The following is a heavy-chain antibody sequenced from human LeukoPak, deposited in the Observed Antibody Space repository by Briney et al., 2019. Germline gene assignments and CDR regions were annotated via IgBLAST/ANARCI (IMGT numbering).Heavy chain of an antibody. CDR2: IYYSGST. V-gene: IGHV4-39*01. J-gene: IGHJ4*02. CDR3: ARRTTMVRGVIIFDY. Sequence: PSETLSLTCTVSGGSISSSSYYWGWIRQPPGKGLEWIGSIYYSGSTYYNPSLKSRVTISVDTSKNQFSLKLSSVTAADTAVYYCARRTTMVRGVIIFDYWGQGTLVTVSS. CDR1: GGSISSSSYY. D-gene: IGHD3-10*01.